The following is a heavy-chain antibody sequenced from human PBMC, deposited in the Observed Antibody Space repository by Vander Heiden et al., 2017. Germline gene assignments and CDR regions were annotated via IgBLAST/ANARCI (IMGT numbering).Heavy chain of an antibody. Sequence: EVQLVESGGGLVKPGGSMRLSCAASGSSLSSFGLGWVRQAPGKGLEWVSSISSGGDYIYYADSLRGRFTISRDNAKNSLYLQMSSLRAEDTAVYYCARSDTPMSTFDSWGQGTLVTVSS. V-gene: IGHV3-21*01. J-gene: IGHJ4*02. CDR3: ARSDTPMSTFDS. D-gene: IGHD5-18*01. CDR2: ISSGGDYI. CDR1: GSSLSSFG.